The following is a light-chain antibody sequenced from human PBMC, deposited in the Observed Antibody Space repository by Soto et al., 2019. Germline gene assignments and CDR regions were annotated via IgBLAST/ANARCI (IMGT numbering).Light chain of an antibody. CDR1: QNILTY. V-gene: IGKV1-39*01. CDR3: QQSYSVPLT. Sequence: DIQMTQSPSSLSASVGDRVTITCRSSQNILTYLNWYQQRAGEAPRFLIYAASNLQDGVPSRFSGSESGTEFTLIISSLQPEDFATYYCQQSYSVPLTFGQGTKLEMK. CDR2: AAS. J-gene: IGKJ2*01.